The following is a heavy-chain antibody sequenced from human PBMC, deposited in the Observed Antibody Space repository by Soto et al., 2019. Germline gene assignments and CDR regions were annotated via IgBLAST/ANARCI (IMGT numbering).Heavy chain of an antibody. D-gene: IGHD3-22*01. Sequence: QVQLQESGPGLVKPSETLSLTCAVSGDSISSYYCMWIRQPPGKGLESIGYLYYGRSANYNPSLKSRFTLSVDMSTNQCSLKLSFITAADTGVYYCALRGMAVVPEYWGQGTLVTVSS. V-gene: IGHV4-59*01. CDR2: LYYGRSA. J-gene: IGHJ4*02. CDR1: GDSISSYY. CDR3: ALRGMAVVPEY.